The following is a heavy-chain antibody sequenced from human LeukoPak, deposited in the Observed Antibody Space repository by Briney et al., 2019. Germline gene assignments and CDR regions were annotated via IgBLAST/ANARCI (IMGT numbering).Heavy chain of an antibody. J-gene: IGHJ6*03. CDR2: IYYSGST. V-gene: IGHV4-39*07. CDR1: GGSISSSSYY. D-gene: IGHD2-15*01. Sequence: SETLSLTCTVSGGSISSSSYYWGWIRQPPGKGLEWIGSIYYSGSTYYNPSLKSRVTISVDTSKNQFSLKLSSVTAADTAVYYCALLGYCSGGSCYLPYYYHMDVWGKGTTVTVSS. CDR3: ALLGYCSGGSCYLPYYYHMDV.